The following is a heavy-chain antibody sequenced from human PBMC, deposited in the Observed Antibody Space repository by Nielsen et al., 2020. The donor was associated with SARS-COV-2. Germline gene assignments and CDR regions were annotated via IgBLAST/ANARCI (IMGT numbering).Heavy chain of an antibody. D-gene: IGHD4-23*01. Sequence: GGSLRLSCTTSGFTFGDYVMNWVRQAPGKGLEWVGFVRGKSFGGTTEHATSVEGRFIISADDSKSTAYLQMNSLKTEDTAIYYCSRVDYGGNGPLEYWGQGTLVTVSS. V-gene: IGHV3-49*04. CDR1: GFTFGDYV. CDR2: VRGKSFGGTT. J-gene: IGHJ4*02. CDR3: SRVDYGGNGPLEY.